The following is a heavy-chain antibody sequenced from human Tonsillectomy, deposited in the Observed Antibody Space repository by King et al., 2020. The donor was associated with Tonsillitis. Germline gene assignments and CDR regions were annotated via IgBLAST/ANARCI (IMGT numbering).Heavy chain of an antibody. CDR3: ARDSIFDGESMGWFDL. CDR2: INPHNGLT. Sequence: QLVQSGTEVKRPGASVKVSCQASGYTFSGCYIHWVRQAPGQGLEWMGWINPHNGLTKYAQKFQDRVTMTRDTSADTANMELTRLGSDDTAVYYFARDSIFDGESMGWFDLWGQGTLVTVS. J-gene: IGHJ5*02. D-gene: IGHD2-21*01. CDR1: GYTFSGCY. V-gene: IGHV1-2*02.